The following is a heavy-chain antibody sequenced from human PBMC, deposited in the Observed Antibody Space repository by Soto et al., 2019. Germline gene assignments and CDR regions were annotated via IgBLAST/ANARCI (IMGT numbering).Heavy chain of an antibody. Sequence: PGESLKISCKGSGYSFAGYWITWVRQKPGKGLELMGRIDPSDSQTYYSPSFRGHVTISATKSITTVFLQWSSLRASDTAMYYCARKIYDSDTGPNFQYYFDSWGQGTPVTVSS. CDR1: GYSFAGYW. CDR2: IDPSDSQT. V-gene: IGHV5-10-1*01. CDR3: ARKIYDSDTGPNFQYYFDS. J-gene: IGHJ4*02. D-gene: IGHD3-22*01.